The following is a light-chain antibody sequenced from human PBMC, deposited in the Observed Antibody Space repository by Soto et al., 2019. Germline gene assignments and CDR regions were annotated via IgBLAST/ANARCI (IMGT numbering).Light chain of an antibody. CDR2: SAS. J-gene: IGKJ3*01. CDR3: QQYGVSPLT. V-gene: IGKV3-20*01. Sequence: EIVLTQSPATLSLSLGERATLSCRASQSLSGYLAWYQQKPGQPPRLLIYSASHRATGIPARFTGSGSGTDFTLTISRLELEDSAVYYCQQYGVSPLTFGPGTKVEIK. CDR1: QSLSGY.